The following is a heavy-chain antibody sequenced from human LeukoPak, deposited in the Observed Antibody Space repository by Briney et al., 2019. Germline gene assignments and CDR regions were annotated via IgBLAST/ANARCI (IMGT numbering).Heavy chain of an antibody. J-gene: IGHJ1*01. CDR1: GFTFSSYA. CDR3: AKDRDLPNPSDFAMVRGVIFPEYFHH. Sequence: PGGSLRLSCTASGFTFSSYAMSWVRQAPGKGLEWVSGISGSGGSAYYADSVKGRFTISRDNSKNKLHLQMNSLGAEDTAVYYCAKDRDLPNPSDFAMVRGVIFPEYFHHWGQGTLVTVSS. CDR2: ISGSGGSA. D-gene: IGHD3-10*01. V-gene: IGHV3-23*01.